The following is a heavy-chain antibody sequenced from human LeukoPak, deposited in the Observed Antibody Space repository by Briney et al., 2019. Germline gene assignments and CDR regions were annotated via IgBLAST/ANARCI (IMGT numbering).Heavy chain of an antibody. V-gene: IGHV3-23*01. Sequence: GGSLRLSCAASGFTFSDSYMSWIRQAPGKGLEWVAGISGSGGSTNYADSVKGRFTISRDNPKNTLFLQMNSLRAEDTAVYFCAKRGVVIRVILVGFHKEAYYFDTSGAGVPGSVSS. J-gene: IGHJ4*02. CDR3: AKRGVVIRVILVGFHKEAYYFDT. D-gene: IGHD2-21*01. CDR1: GFTFSDSY. CDR2: ISGSGGST.